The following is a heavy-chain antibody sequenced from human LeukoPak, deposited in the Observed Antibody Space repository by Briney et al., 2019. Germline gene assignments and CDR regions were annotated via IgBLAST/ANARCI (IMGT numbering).Heavy chain of an antibody. J-gene: IGHJ4*02. CDR3: ARDPVDSILRY. D-gene: IGHD3/OR15-3a*01. V-gene: IGHV4-59*01. Sequence: PSETLSLTCTVSGDSISSDYWSWIRQPPGRRLEWIGFIFYSGSTNYNPSLKSRVTISVDMSKNQISLKLTSVTAADTAVYYCARDPVDSILRYWGQGTLVTVSS. CDR2: IFYSGST. CDR1: GDSISSDY.